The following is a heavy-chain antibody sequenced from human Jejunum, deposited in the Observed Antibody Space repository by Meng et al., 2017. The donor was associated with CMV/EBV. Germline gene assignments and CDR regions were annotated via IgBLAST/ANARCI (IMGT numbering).Heavy chain of an antibody. CDR3: ARDLVAATAPNN. D-gene: IGHD1-26*01. Sequence: SCAASGFAFSTYAMNWVRQAPGKGLEWVSSIDASSNYIYYADSVKGRFTISRDNAKNLLYLQMNSLRADDMAVYYCARDLVAATAPNNWGQGTLVTVSS. CDR2: IDASSNYI. J-gene: IGHJ4*02. CDR1: GFAFSTYA. V-gene: IGHV3-21*06.